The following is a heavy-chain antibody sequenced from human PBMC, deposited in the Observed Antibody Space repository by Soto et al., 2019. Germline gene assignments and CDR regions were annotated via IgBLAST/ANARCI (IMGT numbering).Heavy chain of an antibody. J-gene: IGHJ4*02. D-gene: IGHD2-21*02. CDR3: ARRQGAYCGNDCLLPYEY. CDR1: GYSFINFA. V-gene: IGHV1-3*01. CDR2: INPDNGNT. Sequence: GSVKVSCKASGYSFINFAIHWVRQAPGESLEWMGWINPDNGNTKYSQKLQGRVTFTRDTSASTAYMELSSLRSEDTSVYYCARRQGAYCGNDCLLPYEYWGQGTLVIVSS.